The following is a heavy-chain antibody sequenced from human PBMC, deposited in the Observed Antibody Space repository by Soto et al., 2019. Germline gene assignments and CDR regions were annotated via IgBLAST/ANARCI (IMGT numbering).Heavy chain of an antibody. CDR2: IIPIFGTA. CDR3: ARESRYCSGGSCYFLPGIDY. V-gene: IGHV1-69*12. J-gene: IGHJ4*02. Sequence: QVQLVQSGAEVKKPGSSVKVSCKASGGTFSSYAISWVRQAPGQGLEWMGGIIPIFGTANYAQKFQGRVTITAAESTSTAELELSRLRSEDTAVYYCARESRYCSGGSCYFLPGIDYWGQGTLVTVSS. CDR1: GGTFSSYA. D-gene: IGHD2-15*01.